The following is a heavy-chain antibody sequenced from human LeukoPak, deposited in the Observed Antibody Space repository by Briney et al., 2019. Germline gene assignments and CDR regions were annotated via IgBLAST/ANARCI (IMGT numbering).Heavy chain of an antibody. D-gene: IGHD4-17*01. Sequence: SETLSLTCTVSGGSISSSSYYWGWIRQPPGKGLEWIGSIYYSGSTYYNPSLKSRVTISVDTSKNQFSLKLSSVTAADTAVYYCARLSDCGDPVYWYFDLWGRGTLVTVSS. CDR3: ARLSDCGDPVYWYFDL. CDR2: IYYSGST. V-gene: IGHV4-39*01. J-gene: IGHJ2*01. CDR1: GGSISSSSYY.